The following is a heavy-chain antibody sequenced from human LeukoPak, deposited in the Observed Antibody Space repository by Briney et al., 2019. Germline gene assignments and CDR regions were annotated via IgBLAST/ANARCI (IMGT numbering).Heavy chain of an antibody. V-gene: IGHV4-59*03. CDR1: GGSLSGFY. CDR3: AKFGLYYNMDV. Sequence: SETLSLTCPVAGGSLSGFYWTWIRQPPGKGREFIGQIHYSGSTDYNPSLKSRITMSVDTSKNQFFLSLNSVTAADTAVYYCAKFGLYYNMDVWGQGTTVTVSS. CDR2: IHYSGST. J-gene: IGHJ6*02. D-gene: IGHD3-16*01.